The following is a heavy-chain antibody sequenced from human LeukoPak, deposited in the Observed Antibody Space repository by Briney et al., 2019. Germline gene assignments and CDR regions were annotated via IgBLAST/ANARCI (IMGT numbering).Heavy chain of an antibody. J-gene: IGHJ4*02. D-gene: IGHD5-24*01. Sequence: GASVKVSCKASGYTFTSYDINWVRQATGQGLEWMGWMNPNSGNTGYAQKFQGRVTITRNTSISTAYMELSSLRSEDTAVYYCARLYLPATRFDYWGQGTLVTVSS. V-gene: IGHV1-8*03. CDR3: ARLYLPATRFDY. CDR1: GYTFTSYD. CDR2: MNPNSGNT.